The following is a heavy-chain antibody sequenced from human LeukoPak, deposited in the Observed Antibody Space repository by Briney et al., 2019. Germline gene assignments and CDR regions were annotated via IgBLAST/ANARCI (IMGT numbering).Heavy chain of an antibody. CDR1: GGSITSSNYC. D-gene: IGHD5-12*01. CDR2: ICYTGGT. J-gene: IGHJ6*03. V-gene: IGHV4-39*07. Sequence: PSETLSLTCSVSGGSITSSNYCWAWIRQPPGKGLEWIGSICYTGGTYYSPSLKGRVTLSVDTSKNQFSLKLSSVTAADTAVYYCATVVAGYYMDVWGKGTTVTISS. CDR3: ATVVAGYYMDV.